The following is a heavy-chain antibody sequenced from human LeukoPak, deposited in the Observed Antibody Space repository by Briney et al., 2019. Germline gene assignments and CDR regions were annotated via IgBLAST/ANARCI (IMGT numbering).Heavy chain of an antibody. CDR2: ISYDGSNK. J-gene: IGHJ4*02. CDR3: ARGLVYGSGSYAGY. V-gene: IGHV3-30*04. CDR1: GFTFSSYA. D-gene: IGHD3-10*01. Sequence: GGSLRLSCAASGFTFSSYAMHWVRQAPGKGLEWVAVISYDGSNKYYADSVKGRFTISRDNSKNTLYLQMNSLRAGDTAVYYCARGLVYGSGSYAGYWGQGTLVTVSS.